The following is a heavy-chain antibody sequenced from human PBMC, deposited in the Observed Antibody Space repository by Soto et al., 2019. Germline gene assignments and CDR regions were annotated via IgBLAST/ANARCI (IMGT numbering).Heavy chain of an antibody. D-gene: IGHD2-21*01. CDR3: ARICIRWYFEY. CDR1: SGSISSSHW. Sequence: QVQLQESGPGLVEPSGTLSLTCAVSSGSISSSHWWSWVRQPPGKGLEWIGQVHYSGSTNYNPSLRSRGTISVDNSNNQSALQLNSVTAADTAMYYCARICIRWYFEYWGQGPLVTVSS. CDR2: VHYSGST. J-gene: IGHJ1*01. V-gene: IGHV4-4*02.